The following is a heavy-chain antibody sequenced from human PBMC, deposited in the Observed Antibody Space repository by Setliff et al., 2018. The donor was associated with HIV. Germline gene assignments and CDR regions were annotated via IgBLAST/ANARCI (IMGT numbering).Heavy chain of an antibody. D-gene: IGHD1-26*01. V-gene: IGHV1-69*13. Sequence: SVKVSCKASGYTFTGYYMHWVRQAPGQGLEWMGGIIPIFGPTNYAQKFQGRLTITADESTSTAYMELSSLRSEDTAVYYCATDCAVVGGTGSLDSWGQGTLVTVSS. CDR2: IIPIFGPT. CDR3: ATDCAVVGGTGSLDS. J-gene: IGHJ4*02. CDR1: GYTFTGYY.